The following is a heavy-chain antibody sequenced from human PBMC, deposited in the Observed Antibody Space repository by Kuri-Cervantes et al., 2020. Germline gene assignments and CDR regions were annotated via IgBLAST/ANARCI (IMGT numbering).Heavy chain of an antibody. Sequence: SLKISCAASGFTFDDYAMHWVRQAPGKGLEWVSGISWNSGSISYADSVKGRFTISRDNAKNSLYLQMNSLRAEDTALYYCAKDKGSRSYNYYYGMDVWGQGTTVTVSS. D-gene: IGHD3-10*01. V-gene: IGHV3-9*01. CDR1: GFTFDDYA. J-gene: IGHJ6*02. CDR3: AKDKGSRSYNYYYGMDV. CDR2: ISWNSGSI.